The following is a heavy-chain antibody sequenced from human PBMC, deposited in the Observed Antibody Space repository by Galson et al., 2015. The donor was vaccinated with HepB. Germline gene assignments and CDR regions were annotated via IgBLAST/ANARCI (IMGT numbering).Heavy chain of an antibody. V-gene: IGHV3-7*03. Sequence: PLRPAGAAPGLRVSDSRMTRVRQSAGRGLVWVASLSEDGSAKRNPDPVKRRFTVSRDNAKNSVFLQMDSLRADDTAIYYCARGNNPNYWGQGTLVTVSS. CDR3: ARGNNPNY. D-gene: IGHD1/OR15-1a*01. CDR1: GLRVSDSR. CDR2: LSEDGSAK. J-gene: IGHJ4*02.